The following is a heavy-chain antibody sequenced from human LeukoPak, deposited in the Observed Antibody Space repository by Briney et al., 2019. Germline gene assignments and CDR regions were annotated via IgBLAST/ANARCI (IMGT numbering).Heavy chain of an antibody. Sequence: GGSLRLSCTASGFTFGDYAMGWVRQAPGKGLEWVGFIRSKAYGGTTEYAASVKGRFTISRDDSKSIAYLQMNSLKTEDTAVYYCTRATAVFWSGYPDYWGQGTLVTVSS. CDR1: GFTFGDYA. CDR3: TRATAVFWSGYPDY. J-gene: IGHJ4*02. CDR2: IRSKAYGGTT. V-gene: IGHV3-49*04. D-gene: IGHD3-3*01.